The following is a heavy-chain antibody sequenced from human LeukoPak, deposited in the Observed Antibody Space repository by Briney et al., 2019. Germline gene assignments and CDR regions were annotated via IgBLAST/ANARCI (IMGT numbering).Heavy chain of an antibody. V-gene: IGHV3-7*01. CDR2: IKPDGYDK. CDR3: ARALYNHGWFPDYFDH. J-gene: IGHJ4*02. Sequence: PGGSLRLSCAASGFTFSSYWMGWVRQAPGKGLEWVANIKPDGYDKYYVDSLKGRFTISRDNAENSLFLQMDSLRAEDTAVYYCARALYNHGWFPDYFDHWGQGTLVTVSS. D-gene: IGHD1-14*01. CDR1: GFTFSSYW.